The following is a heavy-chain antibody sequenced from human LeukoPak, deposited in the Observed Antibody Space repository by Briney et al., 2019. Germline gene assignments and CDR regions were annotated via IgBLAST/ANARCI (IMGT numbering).Heavy chain of an antibody. J-gene: IGHJ5*02. CDR1: GYTFTGYY. D-gene: IGHD2-2*01. Sequence: ASVKVSCKASGYTFTGYYMHWVRQAPGQGLEWMGWINPNSGGTNYAQKFQGRVTMTRDTSISTAYMELSRLRSDDTAVYYCARVFRKYDCSSTSSPFDPWGQGTLVTVSS. V-gene: IGHV1-2*02. CDR3: ARVFRKYDCSSTSSPFDP. CDR2: INPNSGGT.